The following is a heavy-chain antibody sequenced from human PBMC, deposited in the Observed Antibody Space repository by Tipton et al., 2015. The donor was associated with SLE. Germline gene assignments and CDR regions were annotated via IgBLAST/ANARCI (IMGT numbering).Heavy chain of an antibody. Sequence: LRLSCTVSGFSFSSYYWSWIRQPPGKGLEWIGYVYYSGSTNYNPSLRGRITTSVDTSKNQFSLKLSSVTAAETAVYYCARRTTRSSGYFGAFDIWGQGTMVTVSS. J-gene: IGHJ3*02. CDR1: GFSFSSYY. CDR3: ARRTTRSSGYFGAFDI. CDR2: VYYSGST. D-gene: IGHD3-22*01. V-gene: IGHV4-59*08.